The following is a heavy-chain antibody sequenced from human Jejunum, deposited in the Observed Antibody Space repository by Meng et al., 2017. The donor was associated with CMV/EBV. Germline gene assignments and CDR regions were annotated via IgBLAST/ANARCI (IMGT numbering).Heavy chain of an antibody. CDR3: ARIPSIASRPGRYSFDY. J-gene: IGHJ4*02. CDR1: TFSDYS. D-gene: IGHD6-6*01. CDR2: ISSTGSII. V-gene: IGHV3-11*01. Sequence: TFSDYSMAWIRQAPGKGLEWLSYISSTGSIINYADSVKGRFTISRDNAKNSLHLQMNSLRAEDTAVYYCARIPSIASRPGRYSFDYWGQGTLVTVSS.